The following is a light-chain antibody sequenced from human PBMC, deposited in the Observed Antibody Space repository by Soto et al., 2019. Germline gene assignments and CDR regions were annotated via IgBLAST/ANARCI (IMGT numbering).Light chain of an antibody. V-gene: IGKV3-11*01. Sequence: EIVLTQSRATLSLSPGERATLSCRASQSVSSYLAWYQQKPGQAPRLLIYDASNRATGIPARFSGSGSGTDFTLTISSLEPEDFAVYYCQKRSNWPLTFGGGTKVEIK. CDR1: QSVSSY. CDR3: QKRSNWPLT. J-gene: IGKJ4*01. CDR2: DAS.